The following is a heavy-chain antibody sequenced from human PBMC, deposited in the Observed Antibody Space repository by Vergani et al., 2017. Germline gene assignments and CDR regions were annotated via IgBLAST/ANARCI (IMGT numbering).Heavy chain of an antibody. CDR3: ARERTVYYYMDV. CDR2: IGTAGDT. J-gene: IGHJ6*03. CDR1: GFTFSSYD. Sequence: EVQLVESGGGLVQPGGSLRLSCAASGFTFSSYDMHWVRQATGKGLEWVSAIGTAGDTYYPGSVKGRFTISRDNSKNTLYLQMNSLRAEDTAVYYCARERTVYYYMDVWGKGTTVTVSS. V-gene: IGHV3-13*01. D-gene: IGHD1-1*01.